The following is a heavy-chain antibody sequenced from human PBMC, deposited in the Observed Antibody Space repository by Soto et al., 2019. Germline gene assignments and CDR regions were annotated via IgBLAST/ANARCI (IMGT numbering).Heavy chain of an antibody. CDR1: GYTFTSYD. J-gene: IGHJ6*02. D-gene: IGHD6-6*01. V-gene: IGHV1-8*01. Sequence: ASVKVSCKASGYTFTSYDINWVRQATGQGLEWMGWMNPNSGNTGYAQKFQGRVTMTRNTSISTAYMELSSLRSEDTAVYYCARALGNSSSPFYYSYGMDVWGQGTTVTV. CDR3: ARALGNSSSPFYYSYGMDV. CDR2: MNPNSGNT.